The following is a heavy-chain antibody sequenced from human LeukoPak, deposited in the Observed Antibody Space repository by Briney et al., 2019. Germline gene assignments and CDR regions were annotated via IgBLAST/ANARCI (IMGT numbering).Heavy chain of an antibody. CDR3: ATGPRITMIVSVLDY. V-gene: IGHV1-24*01. D-gene: IGHD3-22*01. CDR1: GYTLTELS. J-gene: IGHJ4*02. CDR2: FDPEDGET. Sequence: ASVKVSCKVSGYTLTELSMHWVRQAPGKGLEWMGGFDPEDGETIYAQKFQGRVTMTEDTSTDTAYMELSSLRSEDTAVYYCATGPRITMIVSVLDYWGQGTLVTVSS.